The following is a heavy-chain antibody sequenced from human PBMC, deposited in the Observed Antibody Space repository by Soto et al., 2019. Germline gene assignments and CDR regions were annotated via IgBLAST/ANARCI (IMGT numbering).Heavy chain of an antibody. CDR1: GYTFTNHG. Sequence: ASVKVSCKTSGYTFTNHGINWVRQAPGQGLEWMGWINPYNANTNYAQKLQGRVTLTTDTSTSTAYMELRSLRSDDTAIYYCARDPHEFWTSYWFDPWGQGTPVTVSS. V-gene: IGHV1-18*04. CDR2: INPYNANT. D-gene: IGHD3-3*01. CDR3: ARDPHEFWTSYWFDP. J-gene: IGHJ5*02.